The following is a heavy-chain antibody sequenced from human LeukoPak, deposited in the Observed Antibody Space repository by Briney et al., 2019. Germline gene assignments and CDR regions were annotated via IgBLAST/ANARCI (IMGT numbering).Heavy chain of an antibody. CDR1: GASMSSNY. CDR3: ASTRRAAVAGRFDS. V-gene: IGHV4-4*09. J-gene: IGHJ4*02. Sequence: SETLSLTCNVSGASMSSNYWSWIRQPPGKGLEWIGYIYHSGNTNYSPSLESRVTMSVDESKNQFSLRVHFVSAADTAIYYCASTRRAAVAGRFDSWGQGTLVTVSS. D-gene: IGHD6-19*01. CDR2: IYHSGNT.